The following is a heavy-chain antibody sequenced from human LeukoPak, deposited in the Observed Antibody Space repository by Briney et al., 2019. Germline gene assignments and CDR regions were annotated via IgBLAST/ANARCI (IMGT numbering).Heavy chain of an antibody. CDR3: ARTYSSPYFDY. D-gene: IGHD6-19*01. J-gene: IGHJ4*02. V-gene: IGHV3-7*01. CDR2: IKQDGSEK. Sequence: GGFLSLSCAASGFTFSSYWMSWVRQAPGKGLEWVANIKQDGSEKYYVDSVKGRFTISRDNAKNSLYLQMNSLRAEDTAVYYCARTYSSPYFDYWGQGTLVTVSS. CDR1: GFTFSSYW.